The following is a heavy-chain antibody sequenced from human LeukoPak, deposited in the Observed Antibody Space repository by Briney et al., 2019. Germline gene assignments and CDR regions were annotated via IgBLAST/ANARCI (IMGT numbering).Heavy chain of an antibody. V-gene: IGHV3-30*04. CDR3: ARSPQQQLVHDAFFDY. CDR1: GFTFSSYA. CDR2: ISYDGSNK. Sequence: PGRSLRLSCAASGFTFSSYAMHWVRQAPGKGLEWVAVISYDGSNKYYADSVKGRFTISRDNSKNTLYLQMNSLRAEDTAVYYCARSPQQQLVHDAFFDYWGQGTLVTVSS. D-gene: IGHD6-13*01. J-gene: IGHJ4*02.